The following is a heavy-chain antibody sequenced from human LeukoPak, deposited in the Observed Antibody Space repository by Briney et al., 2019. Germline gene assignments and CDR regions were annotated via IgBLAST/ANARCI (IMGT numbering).Heavy chain of an antibody. CDR2: ISAYNGNA. J-gene: IGHJ4*02. D-gene: IGHD1-1*01. CDR3: ARVSNWNDGFDY. Sequence: ASVKVSCKASGYTFTSYGISWVRQAPGQGLEWMGWISAYNGNADYAQKLQGRVTMTTDTSTSTAYMEVRGLRSDDTAVYYCARVSNWNDGFDYWGQGTLVTVSS. V-gene: IGHV1-18*01. CDR1: GYTFTSYG.